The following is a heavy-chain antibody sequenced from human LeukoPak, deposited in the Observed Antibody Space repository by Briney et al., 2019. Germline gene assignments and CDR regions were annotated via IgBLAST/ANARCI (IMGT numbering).Heavy chain of an antibody. CDR2: ISYDGSNK. Sequence: GGSLRLSCEASGFTFSAYAMTWVRQAPGKGLEWVAVISYDGSNKYYADSVKGRFTISRDNAKNSLYLQMNSLRDEDTAVYYCARGTSTFDPWGRGTLVIGSS. CDR1: GFTFSAYA. CDR3: ARGTSTFDP. D-gene: IGHD2-2*01. J-gene: IGHJ5*02. V-gene: IGHV3-30*04.